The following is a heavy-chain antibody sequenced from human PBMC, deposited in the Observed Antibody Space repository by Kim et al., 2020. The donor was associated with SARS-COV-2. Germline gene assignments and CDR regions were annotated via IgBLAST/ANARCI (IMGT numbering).Heavy chain of an antibody. CDR3: ARDVTIFGVVSGMDV. D-gene: IGHD3-3*01. Sequence: NFQGRVTITADESTSTAYMELSSLRSEDTAVYYCARDVTIFGVVSGMDVWGQGTTVTVSS. V-gene: IGHV1-69*01. J-gene: IGHJ6*02.